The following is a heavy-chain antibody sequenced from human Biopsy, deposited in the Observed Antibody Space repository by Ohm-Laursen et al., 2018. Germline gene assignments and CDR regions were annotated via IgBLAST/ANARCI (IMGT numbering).Heavy chain of an antibody. CDR2: IYNTETT. J-gene: IGHJ5*02. Sequence: GTLSLTCSVSGGSISSSTTYYWAWLRQPPGKGLEWIGSIYNTETTFYNPSLKSRLPISVDTSTNQFSLKVSSVTAADTALYFCARHPTGFWFDPWGHGTLVTVTS. V-gene: IGHV4-39*01. CDR3: ARHPTGFWFDP. CDR1: GGSISSSTTYY.